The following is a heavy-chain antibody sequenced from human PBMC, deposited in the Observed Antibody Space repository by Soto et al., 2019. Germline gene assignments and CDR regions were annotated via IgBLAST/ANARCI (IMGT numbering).Heavy chain of an antibody. CDR3: ARVAVLRYFDWLFLFDP. Sequence: SETLSLTCTVSGGSISSYYWSWIRQPPGKGLEWIGYIYYSGSTNYNPSLKSRVTISVDTSKNQFSLKLSSVTAADTAVYYCARVAVLRYFDWLFLFDPWGQGTLVTVSS. J-gene: IGHJ5*02. D-gene: IGHD3-9*01. CDR1: GGSISSYY. V-gene: IGHV4-59*01. CDR2: IYYSGST.